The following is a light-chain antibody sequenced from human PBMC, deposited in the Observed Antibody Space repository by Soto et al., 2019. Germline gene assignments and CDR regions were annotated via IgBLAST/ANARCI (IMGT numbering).Light chain of an antibody. V-gene: IGKV1-5*03. CDR2: KAS. CDR3: QQYSSYQYS. J-gene: IGKJ2*03. Sequence: DIQMTQSPSTLSASVGDRVTITCRASQTINTWLAWYQQRPGRAPKLLIYKASSLESGVPSRFSGSGSGTEFTLTISSLQPDDFASYYCQQYSSYQYSFGQGTKLEIK. CDR1: QTINTW.